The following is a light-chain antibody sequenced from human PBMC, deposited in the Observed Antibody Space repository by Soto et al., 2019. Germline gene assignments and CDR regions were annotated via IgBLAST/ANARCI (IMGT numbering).Light chain of an antibody. CDR3: HQAASSRT. Sequence: VRMISTINLSVSPGERATLSCRASQSVSSNYLAWYQQKPGQAPRLLMYGASNRATGIPDRFSGSGSGTDFTLTISRLEPEDIAVFYCHQAASSRTFGQVTNVDIK. CDR1: QSVSSNY. V-gene: IGKV3-20*01. J-gene: IGKJ1*01. CDR2: GAS.